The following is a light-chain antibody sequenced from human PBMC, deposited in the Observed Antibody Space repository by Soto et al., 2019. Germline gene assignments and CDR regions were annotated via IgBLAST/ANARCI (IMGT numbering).Light chain of an antibody. J-gene: IGKJ2*01. CDR1: QGVSSSS. CDR2: GAS. V-gene: IGKV3-20*01. CDR3: QQYGSSVFT. Sequence: EIVLTQSPGTLSLSPGERATLSCRASQGVSSSSLAWFQQKPGQAPRLLIYGASNRTTGIPDRFSGGGSGTDFTLTVSRLEPEDFAVYYCQQYGSSVFTFGQGTKLEIK.